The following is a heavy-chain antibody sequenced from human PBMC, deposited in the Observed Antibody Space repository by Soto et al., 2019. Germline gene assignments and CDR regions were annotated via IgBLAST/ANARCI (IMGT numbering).Heavy chain of an antibody. Sequence: AASVKVSCKASGYTFTSYGISWVRQAPGQGLEWMGWISAYNGNTNYAQKLQGRVTMTTDTSTSTAYMELRSLRSDDTAVYYCARGGQLWLRGYYYYGMDVWGQGTTVTVSS. V-gene: IGHV1-18*01. CDR3: ARGGQLWLRGYYYYGMDV. D-gene: IGHD5-18*01. CDR2: ISAYNGNT. J-gene: IGHJ6*02. CDR1: GYTFTSYG.